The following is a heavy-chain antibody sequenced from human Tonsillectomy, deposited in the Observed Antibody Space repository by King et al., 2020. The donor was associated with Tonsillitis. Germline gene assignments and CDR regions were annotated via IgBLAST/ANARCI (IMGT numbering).Heavy chain of an antibody. J-gene: IGHJ6*03. V-gene: IGHV4-30-4*08. Sequence: QLQESGPGLVKPSQTLSLTCTVSGGSISGGDYYWSWIRQHPGKGLEWIGYIYYSGSTNYNPSLKSRVTISVDTSKNQFSLKLSSVTAADTAVYYCARRRGIAAAGSYYYYMDVWGLGTTVTVSS. D-gene: IGHD6-13*01. CDR2: IYYSGST. CDR1: GGSISGGDYY. CDR3: ARRRGIAAAGSYYYYMDV.